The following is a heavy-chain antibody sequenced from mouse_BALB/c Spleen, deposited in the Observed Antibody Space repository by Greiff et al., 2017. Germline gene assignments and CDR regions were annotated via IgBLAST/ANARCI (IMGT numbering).Heavy chain of an antibody. Sequence: EVKLQEFGPVLVKPGASVKMFCKASGYTFTSLVLHWVKQKPGQGLEWIGYINPYNDGTKYNEKFKGKATLTSEKSSRTAYMEHSSLTSEDSAVYYCTRFQLGFDYWGQGATLTVSS. J-gene: IGHJ2*01. V-gene: IGHV1-14*01. D-gene: IGHD4-1*02. CDR2: INPYNDGT. CDR3: TRFQLGFDY. CDR1: GYTFTSLV.